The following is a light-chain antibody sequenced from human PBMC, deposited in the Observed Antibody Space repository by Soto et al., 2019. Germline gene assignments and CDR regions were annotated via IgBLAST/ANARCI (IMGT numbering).Light chain of an antibody. V-gene: IGKV3-20*01. J-gene: IGKJ2*01. Sequence: EIVLTQSPGTLSLSPGERATLSCRASESVSSSYLAWYQQKPGQAPRLLIYGASSRATGIPDRFSGSGSGKDFTLTISRLEPEDFAVYSCHQYGSSPYTVGQGTKLESK. CDR2: GAS. CDR1: ESVSSSY. CDR3: HQYGSSPYT.